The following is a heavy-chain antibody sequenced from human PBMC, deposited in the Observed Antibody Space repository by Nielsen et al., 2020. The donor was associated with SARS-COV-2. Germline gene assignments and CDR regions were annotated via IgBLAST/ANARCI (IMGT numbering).Heavy chain of an antibody. CDR1: RFTFSSYT. D-gene: IGHD1-14*01. J-gene: IGHJ5*02. CDR3: ARVLPPFNWFDP. Sequence: GESLKISCAASRFTFSSYTMNWARQAPGKGLEWVSSISGPSSYILYADSVKGRFTISRDNAKNSLYLQMNSLRAEDTALYHCARVLPPFNWFDPWGQGTLVTVSS. CDR2: ISGPSSYI. V-gene: IGHV3-21*04.